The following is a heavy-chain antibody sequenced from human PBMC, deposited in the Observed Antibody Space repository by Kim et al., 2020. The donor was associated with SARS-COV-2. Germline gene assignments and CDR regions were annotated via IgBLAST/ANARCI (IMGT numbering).Heavy chain of an antibody. Sequence: SWIRQPPGKGLEWIGYIYYRGSTYYNPSLKSRITISVDTSKNQFSLKLSSVTAADTAVYYCARTVTRGTWYFDYWGQGTLVTVSS. D-gene: IGHD4-17*01. J-gene: IGHJ4*02. CDR2: IYYRGST. CDR3: ARTVTRGTWYFDY. V-gene: IGHV4-31*02.